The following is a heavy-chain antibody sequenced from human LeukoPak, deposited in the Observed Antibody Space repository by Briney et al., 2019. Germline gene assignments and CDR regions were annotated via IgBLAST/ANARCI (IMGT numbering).Heavy chain of an antibody. CDR2: ISSNGGST. CDR1: GFSFITYA. CDR3: ARVSVGPDFDY. J-gene: IGHJ4*02. V-gene: IGHV3-64*01. D-gene: IGHD3/OR15-3a*01. Sequence: PGGSLRLSCAASGFSFITYAMHWVRQAPGKGLEYVSAISSNGGSTYYANSVKGRFTISRDNFKNTLYLQMGSLRAEDMAVYYCARVSVGPDFDYWGQGTLVTVSS.